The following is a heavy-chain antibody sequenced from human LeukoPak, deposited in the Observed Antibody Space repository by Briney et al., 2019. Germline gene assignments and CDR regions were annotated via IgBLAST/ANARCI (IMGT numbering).Heavy chain of an antibody. Sequence: PGGSLRLSCAASGFTFDDYAMHWVRQAPGKGLEWVSGISWNSGSIGYADSVKGRFTISRDNAKNSPYLQMNGLRAEDTALYYCAKDAYSSSWDYFDYWGQGTLVTVSS. CDR3: AKDAYSSSWDYFDY. CDR1: GFTFDDYA. V-gene: IGHV3-9*01. J-gene: IGHJ4*02. D-gene: IGHD6-13*01. CDR2: ISWNSGSI.